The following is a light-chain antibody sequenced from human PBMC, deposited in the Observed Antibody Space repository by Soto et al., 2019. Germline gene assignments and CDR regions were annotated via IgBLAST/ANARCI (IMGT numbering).Light chain of an antibody. J-gene: IGKJ2*01. CDR3: QQSYSAPYT. CDR1: QNIGNF. Sequence: DIQMTQSPSSLSASVGDRVTITCRASQNIGNFLHWYQQKPGKAPKLPIFAASSLQSGVPSRLSGSGSGTDFTLTISNLQPEDFATYSCQQSYSAPYTFGQGTKVEI. V-gene: IGKV1-39*01. CDR2: AAS.